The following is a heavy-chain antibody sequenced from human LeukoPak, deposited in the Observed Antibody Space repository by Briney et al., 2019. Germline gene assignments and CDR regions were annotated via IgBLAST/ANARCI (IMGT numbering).Heavy chain of an antibody. J-gene: IGHJ4*02. CDR2: IKSDGSST. Sequence: GGSLRLSCAASGFIFSDYWMHWVRHGPGKGLVWVSRIKSDGSSTSYAESVKGRFTISRDNAKNTVYVHMNSLRDEDTAVYYCARGGRYAYFLDYWGQGTLVTVSS. CDR3: ARGGRYAYFLDY. V-gene: IGHV3-74*01. D-gene: IGHD3-16*01. CDR1: GFIFSDYW.